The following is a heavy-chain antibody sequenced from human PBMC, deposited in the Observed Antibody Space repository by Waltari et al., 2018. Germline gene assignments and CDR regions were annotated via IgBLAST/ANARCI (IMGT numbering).Heavy chain of an antibody. J-gene: IGHJ4*02. D-gene: IGHD7-27*01. Sequence: EVQLLASGGGLVQPGGSLRLSCAASGFTFSTYFMNWVRQAPGKGLEWVSSISDAGGIINYADSVKGRFTISRDNSKNTLYLQMNSLRADDTAVYYCARGSGVDSWGQGTLVTISS. CDR3: ARGSGVDS. CDR1: GFTFSTYF. V-gene: IGHV3-23*01. CDR2: ISDAGGII.